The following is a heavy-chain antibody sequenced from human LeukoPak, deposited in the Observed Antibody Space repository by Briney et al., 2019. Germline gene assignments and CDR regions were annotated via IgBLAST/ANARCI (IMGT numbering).Heavy chain of an antibody. CDR1: GFSFSNYG. V-gene: IGHV3-33*01. J-gene: IGHJ3*01. D-gene: IGHD3-16*02. CDR3: ARDMELST. CDR2: IWYDGTSK. Sequence: AGGSLRLSCAASGFSFSNYGMHWVRQAPGKGLEWVAVIWYDGTSKYYVDSVKGRFTISRDNSKNTLYLQMNSLRVEDTAVYYCARDMELSTWGTGTTVSVSS.